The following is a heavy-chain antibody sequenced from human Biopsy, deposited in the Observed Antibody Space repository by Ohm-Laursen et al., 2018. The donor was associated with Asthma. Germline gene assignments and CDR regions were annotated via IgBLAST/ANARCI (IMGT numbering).Heavy chain of an antibody. D-gene: IGHD2-2*01. Sequence: ASVKVSCKALGGTFNTYVIGWVRQAPGQGLEWMGGVNSVLGTTTYPQKFQDRVTITADDSTSTVYMELSSLRSEDTAVYYCARKAGSCISRTCYSLDFWGQGTLVTVSS. J-gene: IGHJ4*02. CDR1: GGTFNTYV. CDR3: ARKAGSCISRTCYSLDF. V-gene: IGHV1-69*13. CDR2: VNSVLGTT.